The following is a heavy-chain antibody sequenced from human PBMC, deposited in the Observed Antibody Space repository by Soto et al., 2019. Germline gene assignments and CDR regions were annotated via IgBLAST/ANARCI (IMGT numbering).Heavy chain of an antibody. J-gene: IGHJ4*02. V-gene: IGHV1-8*01. D-gene: IGHD6-19*01. Sequence: QVQLVQSGAEVKKPGASVKVSCKTSGYTFTSYDIHWVRQATGQGPEWMGWMNPNSGNTVYAQKFQGRITMTRNTSMSTAYVELRSLRSKDTAGYYCERTRFEAGAGYWGQGTLVTVSS. CDR2: MNPNSGNT. CDR3: ERTRFEAGAGY. CDR1: GYTFTSYD.